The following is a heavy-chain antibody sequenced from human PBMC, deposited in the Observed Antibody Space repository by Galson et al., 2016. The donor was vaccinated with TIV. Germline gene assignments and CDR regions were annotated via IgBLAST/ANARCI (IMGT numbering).Heavy chain of an antibody. D-gene: IGHD1-1*01. CDR2: IKQDGDYK. Sequence: SLRLSCAASGFTFSRHWMSWVRQAPGKGLEWVAKIKQDGDYKYYVDSVKGRFTISRDNAKNSLYLQMNSLRAEDTAVYYCARGNDPGATYSLDYWGQGTLVTVSS. J-gene: IGHJ4*02. CDR1: GFTFSRHW. V-gene: IGHV3-7*01. CDR3: ARGNDPGATYSLDY.